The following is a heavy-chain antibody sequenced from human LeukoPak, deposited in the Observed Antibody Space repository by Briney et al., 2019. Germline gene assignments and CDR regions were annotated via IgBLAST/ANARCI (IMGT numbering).Heavy chain of an antibody. D-gene: IGHD6-13*01. J-gene: IGHJ5*02. CDR3: ARVVAAAGNNWFDP. CDR1: GYSISSSYY. Sequence: SETLSLTCTVSGYSISSSYYWSWIRQPPGKGLEWIGYIYYSGSTNYNPSLKSRVTISVDTSKNQFSLKLSSVTAADTAVYYCARVVAAAGNNWFDPWGQGTLVTVSS. CDR2: IYYSGST. V-gene: IGHV4-61*01.